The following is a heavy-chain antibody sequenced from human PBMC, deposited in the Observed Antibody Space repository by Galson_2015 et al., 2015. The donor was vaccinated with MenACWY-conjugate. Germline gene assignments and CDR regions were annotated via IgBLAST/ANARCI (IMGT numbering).Heavy chain of an antibody. J-gene: IGHJ6*03. Sequence: SLRLSCAASGFSFSSYSMNWVRQSPGKGLEWISYISNNSGTLYYADSVKGRFTISRDNAKNSLYLQMNSLRAEDTAVYYCARLYCKADQRLSYCYYMDLWGKGTTVTVSS. CDR3: ARLYCKADQRLSYCYYMDL. D-gene: IGHD2/OR15-2a*01. CDR1: GFSFSSYS. CDR2: ISNNSGTL. V-gene: IGHV3-48*01.